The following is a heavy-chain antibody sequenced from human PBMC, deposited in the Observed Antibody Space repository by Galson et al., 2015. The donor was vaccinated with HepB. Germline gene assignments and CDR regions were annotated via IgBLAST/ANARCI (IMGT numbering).Heavy chain of an antibody. CDR1: GGTFSSYA. Sequence: SVKVSCKASGGTFSSYAISWVRQAPGQGLEWMGRIIPILGIANYAQKFQGRVTITADKSTSTAYMELSSLRAEDTAVYYCAKVYSSSWLNDYYYYYGMDVWGQGTTVTVSS. D-gene: IGHD6-13*01. J-gene: IGHJ6*02. CDR2: IIPILGIA. V-gene: IGHV1-69*04. CDR3: AKVYSSSWLNDYYYYYGMDV.